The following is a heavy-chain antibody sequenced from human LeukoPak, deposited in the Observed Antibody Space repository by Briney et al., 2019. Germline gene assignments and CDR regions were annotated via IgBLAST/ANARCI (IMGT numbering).Heavy chain of an antibody. CDR1: GFTFSSYA. CDR2: ISGGGGTT. CDR3: AKASTFGELNRPFDY. Sequence: GGSLRLSCAASGFTFSSYAMNWVRQAPGKGLEWVSVISGGGGTTYYSDSVKGRFTISRDNSKNTLYLQMNSLRAEDTAIYYCAKASTFGELNRPFDYWGQGTPVTVS. J-gene: IGHJ4*02. D-gene: IGHD3-10*01. V-gene: IGHV3-23*01.